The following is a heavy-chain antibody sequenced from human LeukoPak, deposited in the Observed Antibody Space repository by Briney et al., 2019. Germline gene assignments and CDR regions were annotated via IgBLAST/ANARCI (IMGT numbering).Heavy chain of an antibody. CDR2: FDPEDGET. D-gene: IGHD4-17*01. CDR3: ATDHPTTVTTALDY. V-gene: IGHV1-24*01. CDR1: GYTLTELS. J-gene: IGHJ4*02. Sequence: ASVKVSCKVPGYTLTELSMHWVRQAPGKGLEWMGGFDPEDGETIYAQKFQGRVTMTEDTSTDTAYMELSSLRSEDTAVYYCATDHPTTVTTALDYWGQGTLVTVSS.